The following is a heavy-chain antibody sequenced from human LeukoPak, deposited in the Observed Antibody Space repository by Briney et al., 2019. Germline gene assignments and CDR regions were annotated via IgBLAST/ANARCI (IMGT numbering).Heavy chain of an antibody. Sequence: SQTLSLTCTVSGGSISRVDYYWSWIRQPPGKGLEWIGYIYYSGSTYYNPSLKSRATISVDTSKSQFSLKLSSVTAADTAVYYCARDSDFWSGYYYFDYWGQGTLVTVSS. J-gene: IGHJ4*02. CDR3: ARDSDFWSGYYYFDY. CDR2: IYYSGST. V-gene: IGHV4-30-4*08. D-gene: IGHD3-3*01. CDR1: GGSISRVDYY.